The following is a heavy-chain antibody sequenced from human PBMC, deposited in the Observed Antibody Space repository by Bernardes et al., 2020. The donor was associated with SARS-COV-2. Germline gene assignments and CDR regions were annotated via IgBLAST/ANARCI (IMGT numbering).Heavy chain of an antibody. CDR3: AHRPGGYDYRWFDP. J-gene: IGHJ5*02. CDR2: IYWDDDK. D-gene: IGHD5-12*01. CDR1: GFSLSTSGVG. Sequence: SGPTLVKPTQTLTLTCTFSGFSLSTSGVGVGWIRQPPGKALEWLALIYWDDDKRYSPSLKSRLTITKDTSKNQVVLTMTNMDPVDTATYYCAHRPGGYDYRWFDPWGQGTLVTVSS. V-gene: IGHV2-5*02.